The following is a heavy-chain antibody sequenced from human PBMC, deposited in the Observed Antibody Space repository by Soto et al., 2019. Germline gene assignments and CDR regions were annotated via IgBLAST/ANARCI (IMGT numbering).Heavy chain of an antibody. CDR2: ISPNSGDT. CDR1: GYIFTGDY. V-gene: IGHV1-46*01. D-gene: IGHD3-10*01. Sequence: ASVKVSCKASGYIFTGDYIHWVRQAPGQGLVWMGLISPNSGDTSYAQKFQGRVTMTRDTSTSTVYMELSSLRSEDTAVYYCARDYPPGPGGMDVWGQGTTVTVSS. J-gene: IGHJ6*02. CDR3: ARDYPPGPGGMDV.